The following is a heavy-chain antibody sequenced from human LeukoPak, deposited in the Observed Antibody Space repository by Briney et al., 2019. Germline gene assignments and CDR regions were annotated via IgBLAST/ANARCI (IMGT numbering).Heavy chain of an antibody. CDR1: GYTFTGYY. D-gene: IGHD3-22*01. CDR2: INPNSGDT. CDR3: ARGYYDSSDFEYFQH. Sequence: GASVKVSCKASGYTFTGYYMHWVRQAPGQGLEWMAWINPNSGDTNFAQKFQGRVTMTRDTSISTVYMELSRLRSDDTAVFYCARGYYDSSDFEYFQHWGQGTLVTVSS. V-gene: IGHV1-2*02. J-gene: IGHJ1*01.